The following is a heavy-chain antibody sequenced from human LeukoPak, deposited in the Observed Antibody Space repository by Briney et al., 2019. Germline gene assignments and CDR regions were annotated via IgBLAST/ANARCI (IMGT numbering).Heavy chain of an antibody. CDR3: ARGPWQWLVASTLRGMDV. V-gene: IGHV4-34*01. D-gene: IGHD6-19*01. CDR2: INHSGST. J-gene: IGHJ6*02. CDR1: GGSFSGYY. Sequence: PSETLSLTCAVYGGSFSGYYWSWIRQPPGKGLEWIGEINHSGSTNYNPSLKSRVTISVDTSKNQFSLKLSSVTAADTAVYYCARGPWQWLVASTLRGMDVWGQGTTVTVSS.